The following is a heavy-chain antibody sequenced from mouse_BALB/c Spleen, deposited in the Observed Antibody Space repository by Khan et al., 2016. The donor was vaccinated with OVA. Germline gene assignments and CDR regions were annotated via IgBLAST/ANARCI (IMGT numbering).Heavy chain of an antibody. D-gene: IGHD2-14*01. CDR3: ARGYDFFAY. CDR1: GYSFTLYY. V-gene: IGHV1-26*01. Sequence: VQLQQSGPDLVKPGASVKISCKASGYSFTLYYMTWVRQSHGKSLEWIGCVNPKTGGTDYNQDFKGKAILTVDKSSNTAYMDLCSLTSEDSSVYYYARGYDFFAYWGQGTLVTVSA. J-gene: IGHJ3*01. CDR2: VNPKTGGT.